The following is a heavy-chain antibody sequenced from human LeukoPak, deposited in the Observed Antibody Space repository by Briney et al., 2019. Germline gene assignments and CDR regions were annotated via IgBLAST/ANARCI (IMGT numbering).Heavy chain of an antibody. CDR1: GYTFTSHQ. D-gene: IGHD3-10*01. V-gene: IGHV1-46*01. CDR3: ARDKTLYYYGPPDY. Sequence: ASVKVSCKASGYTFTSHQMHWVRQAPGQGLEWVGIINPNGGSTNFAQKFQGRVTMITDMSTSTVYMELSSLRSEDTAVYYCARDKTLYYYGPPDYWGQGTLVTVSS. J-gene: IGHJ4*02. CDR2: INPNGGST.